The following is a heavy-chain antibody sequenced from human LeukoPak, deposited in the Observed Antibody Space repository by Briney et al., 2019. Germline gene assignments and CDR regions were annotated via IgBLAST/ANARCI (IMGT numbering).Heavy chain of an antibody. CDR2: IIPIFGTA. Sequence: ASVKVSCKASGGTFSSYAISWVRQAPGQGLEWMGGIIPIFGTANYAQKFQGRVTITADESTSTAYMGLSSLRSGDTAVYYCARAKLNVDTAAYDAFDIWGQGTMVTVSS. CDR3: ARAKLNVDTAAYDAFDI. V-gene: IGHV1-69*13. J-gene: IGHJ3*02. CDR1: GGTFSSYA. D-gene: IGHD5-18*01.